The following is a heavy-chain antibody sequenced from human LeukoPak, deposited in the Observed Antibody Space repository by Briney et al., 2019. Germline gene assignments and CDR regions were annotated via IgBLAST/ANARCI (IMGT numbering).Heavy chain of an antibody. D-gene: IGHD2-2*01. CDR2: ISYDGSNK. CDR1: GFTFSSYA. J-gene: IGHJ6*02. V-gene: IGHV3-30-3*01. CDR3: ARVPIVVVPAAIQQGEDYYYYGMDV. Sequence: GGSLRLSCAASGFTFSSYAMHWVRQAPGKGLEWVAVISYDGSNKYYADSVKGRFTISRDNSKNTLYLQMNSLRAEDTAVYYCARVPIVVVPAAIQQGEDYYYYGMDVWGQGTTVTVSS.